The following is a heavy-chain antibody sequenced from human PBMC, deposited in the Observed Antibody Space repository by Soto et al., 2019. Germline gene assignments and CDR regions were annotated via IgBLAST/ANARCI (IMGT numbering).Heavy chain of an antibody. J-gene: IGHJ5*02. CDR2: INAGNGNT. Sequence: ASVKVSCKASGYTFTSYAMHWVRQAPGQRLEWMGWINAGNGNTKYSQKFQGRVTITRDTSASTAYMELSSLRSEDTAVYYCARGDFEYANWFDPWGQGTLVTVSS. CDR1: GYTFTSYA. D-gene: IGHD2-8*01. CDR3: ARGDFEYANWFDP. V-gene: IGHV1-3*01.